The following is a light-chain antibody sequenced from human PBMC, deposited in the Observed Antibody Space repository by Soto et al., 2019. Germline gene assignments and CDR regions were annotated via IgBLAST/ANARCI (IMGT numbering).Light chain of an antibody. CDR3: QQSYSAPYT. J-gene: IGKJ2*01. CDR2: AAS. V-gene: IGKV1-39*01. CDR1: QTISSS. Sequence: DIQMTQSPSSLSASVGDRVTITCRASQTISSSLNWYQQKSGKAPKLLIYAASSVESGVPSRFSGSGSGTDFTLTISSLQPEDFATYYCQQSYSAPYTFGQGTKLEIK.